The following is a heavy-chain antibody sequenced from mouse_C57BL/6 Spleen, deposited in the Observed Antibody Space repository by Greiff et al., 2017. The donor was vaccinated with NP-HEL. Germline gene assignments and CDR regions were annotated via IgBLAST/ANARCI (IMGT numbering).Heavy chain of an antibody. V-gene: IGHV5-17*01. D-gene: IGHD2-4*01. CDR2: ISSGSSTI. Sequence: EVHLVESGGGLVKPGGSLKLSCAASGFTFSDYGMHWVRQAPEKGLEWVAYISSGSSTIYYADTVKGRFTISRDNAKNTLFLQMTSLRSEDTAMYYCARIYYDYLAWFAYWGQGTLVTVSA. CDR1: GFTFSDYG. J-gene: IGHJ3*01. CDR3: ARIYYDYLAWFAY.